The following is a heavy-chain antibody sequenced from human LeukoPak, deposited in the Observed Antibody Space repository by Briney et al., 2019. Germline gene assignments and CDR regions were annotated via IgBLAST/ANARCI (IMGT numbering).Heavy chain of an antibody. D-gene: IGHD5-24*01. V-gene: IGHV3-72*01. CDR2: TRDKANGYTT. CDR1: GFTFSDHY. CDR3: ARVPQLQSRHSSDI. J-gene: IGHJ3*02. Sequence: GGSLRLSCAASGFTFSDHYMEWVRQAPGKGLEWVGRTRDKANGYTTEYAASVKGRFTISRDDSKNSLYLQMSSLRTEDTAVYYCARVPQLQSRHSSDIWGQGAMVTVSS.